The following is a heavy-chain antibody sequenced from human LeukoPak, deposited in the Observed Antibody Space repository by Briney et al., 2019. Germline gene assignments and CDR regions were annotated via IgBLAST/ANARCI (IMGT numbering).Heavy chain of an antibody. J-gene: IGHJ4*02. Sequence: GGSLRLSCAASGFTFSSYSMNWVRQAPGKGPEWVSSISSSSSYIYYADSVKDRFTISRDNAKNSLYLQMNSLRAEDTAVYYCARDAPITGTPDYWGQGTLVTVSS. CDR1: GFTFSSYS. D-gene: IGHD1-20*01. CDR2: ISSSSSYI. CDR3: ARDAPITGTPDY. V-gene: IGHV3-21*01.